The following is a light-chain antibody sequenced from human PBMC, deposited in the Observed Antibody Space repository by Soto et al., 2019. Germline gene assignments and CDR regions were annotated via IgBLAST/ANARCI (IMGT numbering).Light chain of an antibody. V-gene: IGKV1-39*01. Sequence: DIQMTQSPSTLSGSVGDRVTITCRASQTISSWLAWYQQKPGKAPELLIYAASSLQSGVPSRFSGSGSGTDFTLTISSLQPEDFATYYCQQSYTTPINFGPGTKVDIK. CDR2: AAS. J-gene: IGKJ3*01. CDR1: QTISSW. CDR3: QQSYTTPIN.